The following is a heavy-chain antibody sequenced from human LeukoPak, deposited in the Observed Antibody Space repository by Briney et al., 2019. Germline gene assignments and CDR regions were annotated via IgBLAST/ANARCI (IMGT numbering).Heavy chain of an antibody. J-gene: IGHJ6*02. Sequence: GGSLRLSCAASGFTFNTYAMTWVRQAPGKGLEWVSAIRGDGATRFYADSVKGRFTISRDNAKNSLYLQMNSLRAEDTAVYYCARENGYSSSWSSYYYYYGMDVWGQGTTVTVSS. CDR3: ARENGYSSSWSSYYYYYGMDV. CDR1: GFTFNTYA. CDR2: IRGDGATR. D-gene: IGHD6-13*01. V-gene: IGHV3-23*01.